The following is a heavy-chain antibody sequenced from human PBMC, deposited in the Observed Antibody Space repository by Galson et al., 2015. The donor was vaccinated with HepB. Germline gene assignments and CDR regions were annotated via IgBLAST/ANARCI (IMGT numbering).Heavy chain of an antibody. CDR2: INSDGSST. Sequence: SLRLSCAASGFTFSSYWMHWVRQAPGKGLVWVSRINSDGSSTSYADSVKGRFTISRDNAKNTLCLQMNSLRAEDTAVYYCARILLIVGATRRDWYFDLWGRGTLVTVSS. D-gene: IGHD1-26*01. V-gene: IGHV3-74*01. J-gene: IGHJ2*01. CDR1: GFTFSSYW. CDR3: ARILLIVGATRRDWYFDL.